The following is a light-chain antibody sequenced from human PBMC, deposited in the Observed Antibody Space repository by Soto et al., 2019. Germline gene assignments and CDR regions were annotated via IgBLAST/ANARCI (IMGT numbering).Light chain of an antibody. J-gene: IGKJ4*01. Sequence: DIQMTQSPSTLSASVGDRVTITCRPSQAVPNNMAWYQQKPGKPPKLLIYEESTLHSGVPSRFSGRKSGTQFTLTIDSLQPDDFATYYCQQYDNYPLTFGGGTKVDIK. V-gene: IGKV1-9*01. CDR1: QAVPNN. CDR3: QQYDNYPLT. CDR2: EES.